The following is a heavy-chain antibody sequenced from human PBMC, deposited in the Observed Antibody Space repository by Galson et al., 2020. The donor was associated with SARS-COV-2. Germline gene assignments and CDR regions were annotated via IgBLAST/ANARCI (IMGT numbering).Heavy chain of an antibody. J-gene: IGHJ6*02. V-gene: IGHV5-51*01. CDR3: ARRSADSSGWRLYYYYAMDV. D-gene: IGHD6-19*01. Sequence: GESLKISCKGSGYSFTNYWIGWVSQMPGKGLEWMGIIYTGDSDTRYSPSFQGQVTISADKSISTAYLQWSSLKASDTAMCYCARRSADSSGWRLYYYYAMDVWGQGTTVTVSS. CDR2: IYTGDSDT. CDR1: GYSFTNYW.